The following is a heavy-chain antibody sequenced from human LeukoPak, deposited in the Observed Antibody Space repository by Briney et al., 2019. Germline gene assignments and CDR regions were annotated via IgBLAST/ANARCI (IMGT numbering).Heavy chain of an antibody. V-gene: IGHV4-59*11. J-gene: IGHJ5*02. CDR1: GGSISSHH. CDR2: IYYSGST. CDR3: ARVFDGSNVNWFDP. Sequence: SETLSLTCTVSGGSISSHHWSWIRQPPGKGLEWIGYIYYSGSTNYNPSLRSRVTTSLDTSKNQFSLKLISVTAADTAVYYCARVFDGSNVNWFDPWGQGTLVTVSS. D-gene: IGHD1-26*01.